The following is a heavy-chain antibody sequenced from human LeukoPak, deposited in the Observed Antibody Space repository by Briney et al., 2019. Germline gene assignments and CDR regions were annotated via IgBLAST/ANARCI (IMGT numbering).Heavy chain of an antibody. Sequence: GGSLRLSCAAFGFTFSSYSMNWVRQAPGKGLEWVSYISSSSSTIYYADSVKGRFTISRDNAKNSLYLQMNSLRAEDTAVYYCARDRRYSGSYFGNFDYWGQGTLVTVSS. CDR3: ARDRRYSGSYFGNFDY. J-gene: IGHJ4*02. D-gene: IGHD1-26*01. V-gene: IGHV3-48*01. CDR2: ISSSSSTI. CDR1: GFTFSSYS.